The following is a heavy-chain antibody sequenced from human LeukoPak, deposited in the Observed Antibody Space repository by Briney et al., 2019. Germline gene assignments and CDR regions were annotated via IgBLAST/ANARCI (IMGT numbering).Heavy chain of an antibody. CDR2: INHSGST. J-gene: IGHJ4*02. D-gene: IGHD5-18*01. CDR1: GGSFSGYY. V-gene: IGHV4-34*01. CDR3: AAGGYSYGFLY. Sequence: SETLSLTCAVYGGSFSGYYWSWIRQPPGKGLEWIGEINHSGSTNYNPSLKSRVTISVDTSKNQFSLKLSSVTAADTAVYYCAAGGYSYGFLYWGQGTPVTVSS.